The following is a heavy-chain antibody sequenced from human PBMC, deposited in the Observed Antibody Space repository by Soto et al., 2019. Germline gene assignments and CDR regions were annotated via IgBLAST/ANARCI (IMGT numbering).Heavy chain of an antibody. CDR2: IYYSGST. CDR1: GGSISSSSYY. CDR3: ARHLLAVAGTYWGQPPRN. J-gene: IGHJ1*01. V-gene: IGHV4-39*01. D-gene: IGHD6-19*01. Sequence: PXETLSLTCTVSGGSISSSSYYWGWIRQPPGKGLEWIGSIYYSGSTYYNPSLKSRVTISVDTSKNQFSLKLSSVTAADTAMYYCARHLLAVAGTYWGQPPRNWGQGTLVTISS.